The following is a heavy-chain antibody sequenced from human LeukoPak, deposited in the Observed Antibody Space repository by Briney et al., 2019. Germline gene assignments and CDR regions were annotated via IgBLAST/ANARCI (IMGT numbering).Heavy chain of an antibody. Sequence: PSETLSLTCTVSGGSISSSSYYWGWIRQPPGKGLEWIGSIYYSGSTYYNPSLKSRVTISVDTSKNQFSLKLSSVTAADTAVYYCARGVLLWFGELFWGQGTLVTVSS. CDR1: GGSISSSSYY. CDR2: IYYSGST. CDR3: ARGVLLWFGELF. J-gene: IGHJ4*02. V-gene: IGHV4-39*07. D-gene: IGHD3-10*01.